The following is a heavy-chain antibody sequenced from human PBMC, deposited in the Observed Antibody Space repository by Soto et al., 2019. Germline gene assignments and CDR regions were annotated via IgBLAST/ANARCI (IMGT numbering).Heavy chain of an antibody. CDR1: GFTFYNYA. V-gene: IGHV3-23*01. CDR2: ITGSGSDT. J-gene: IGHJ4*02. D-gene: IGHD2-2*01. CDR3: AKLGSSSWSPHYYFDY. Sequence: GGSLRLSCAASGFTFYNYAMGWVRQAPGKGLEWVSAITGSGSDTYYVDSVKGRFTISRDNSENALYLQMNSLRAEDTAIYYCAKLGSSSWSPHYYFDYWGQGTLVTVSS.